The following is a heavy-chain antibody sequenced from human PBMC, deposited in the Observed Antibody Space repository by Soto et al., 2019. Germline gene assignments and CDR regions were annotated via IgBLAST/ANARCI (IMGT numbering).Heavy chain of an antibody. CDR1: GYIFTNYD. CDR2: ITPNSGNT. V-gene: IGHV1-8*01. J-gene: IGHJ5*02. CDR3: ARGIKVSDFSTGFRP. Sequence: QVQLVQSGAEVKKPGASVKVSCKASGYIFTNYDINWVRQATGQGLEYLGWITPNSGNTGYVQKFKGRVTMTRNTSIDTVYMELTTLRSDDTSVQYCARGIKVSDFSTGFRPSGEGTLVTVS. D-gene: IGHD2-21*02.